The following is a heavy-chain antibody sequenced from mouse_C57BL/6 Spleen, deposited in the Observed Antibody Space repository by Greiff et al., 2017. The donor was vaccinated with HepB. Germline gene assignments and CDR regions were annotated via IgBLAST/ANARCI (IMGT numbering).Heavy chain of an antibody. J-gene: IGHJ1*03. V-gene: IGHV1-76*01. CDR2: IYPGSGNT. CDR3: ARLYYDYDSGDWYFDV. Sequence: QVQLQQSGAELVRPGASVKLSCKASGYTFTDYYINWVKQRPGQGLEWIARIYPGSGNTYYNEKFKGKATLTAEKSSSTAYMQLSSLTSEDSAVYFCARLYYDYDSGDWYFDVWGTGTTVTVSS. CDR1: GYTFTDYY. D-gene: IGHD2-4*01.